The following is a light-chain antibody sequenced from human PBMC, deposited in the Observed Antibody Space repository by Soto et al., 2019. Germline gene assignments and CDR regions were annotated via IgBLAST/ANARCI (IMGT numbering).Light chain of an antibody. Sequence: QSALTQPPSASGSLGQSVTISCTGTSSDVGGYNYVSWHQQHPGKAPKVTIYEVTKRPPGVPDRFSGSKSGNTASLTVSGLQAEDEADYYCSSFTSINTWVFGGGTKLTVL. J-gene: IGLJ3*02. V-gene: IGLV2-8*01. CDR3: SSFTSINTWV. CDR2: EVT. CDR1: SSDVGGYNY.